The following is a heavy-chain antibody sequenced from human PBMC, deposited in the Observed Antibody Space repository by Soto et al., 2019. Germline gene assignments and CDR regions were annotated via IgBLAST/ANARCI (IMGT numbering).Heavy chain of an antibody. J-gene: IGHJ6*02. CDR2: MNPNSGNT. Sequence: ASVKVSCKASGYTFTSYDINWVRQATGQGLEWMGWMNPNSGNTGYAQKFQGRVTMTSSTSISTAYMELASLRSEDTAVYYCARGNKATGYYGMDVWGQGTTVTVSS. V-gene: IGHV1-8*01. CDR3: ARGNKATGYYGMDV. CDR1: GYTFTSYD.